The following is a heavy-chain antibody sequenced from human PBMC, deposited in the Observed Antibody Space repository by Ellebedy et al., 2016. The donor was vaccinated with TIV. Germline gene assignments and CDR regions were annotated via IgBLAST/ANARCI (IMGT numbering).Heavy chain of an antibody. J-gene: IGHJ4*02. CDR1: GYTFTSYY. D-gene: IGHD3/OR15-3a*01. CDR3: ARDTGLGFDF. V-gene: IGHV1-46*01. CDR2: INPTAGST. Sequence: AASVKVSCKASGYTFTSYYMHWVRQAPGQGLEWMGIINPTAGSTSSAQKFQGRVTMTTDTTTSTVYLELRRLTSDDTAVYYCARDTGLGFDFWGQGTLVTVSS.